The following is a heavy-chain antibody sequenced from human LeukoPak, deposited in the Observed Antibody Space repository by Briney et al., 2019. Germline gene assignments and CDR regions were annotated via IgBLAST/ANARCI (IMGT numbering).Heavy chain of an antibody. Sequence: PGGSLRLSCAASGFTFSSYWMHWVRQAPGKGLVWVSRINSDGSSTSYADSVKGRFTISRDNAKNTLYLQMDSLRAEDTAVYYCARGVVGANPPLTWGQGTLVTVSS. V-gene: IGHV3-74*01. CDR3: ARGVVGANPPLT. J-gene: IGHJ5*02. CDR1: GFTFSSYW. CDR2: INSDGSST. D-gene: IGHD1-26*01.